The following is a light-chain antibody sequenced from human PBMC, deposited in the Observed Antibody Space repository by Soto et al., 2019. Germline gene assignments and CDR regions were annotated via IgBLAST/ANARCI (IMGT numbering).Light chain of an antibody. CDR2: KAS. CDR3: QQYNSYSRT. Sequence: DIQMTQSPSTLSASVGDRVTITCRASQSISSWLAWYQQKPGKAPKLLIYKASSLESGVPSRFSGSGSGTEFTLTIRNLQPDDFANSYCQQYNSYSRTFGQGTKVEIK. CDR1: QSISSW. J-gene: IGKJ1*01. V-gene: IGKV1-5*03.